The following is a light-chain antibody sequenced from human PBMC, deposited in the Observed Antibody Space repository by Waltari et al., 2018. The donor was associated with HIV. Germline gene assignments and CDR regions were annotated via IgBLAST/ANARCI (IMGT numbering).Light chain of an antibody. Sequence: EIVLTQSQATLSLSPGERATLSCRASQSVSSYLAWYQQQPGQAPRLLIYDASNRATGIPARFSGSGSGTDFTLTISSLEPEDFAVYYCQQRSNWLTFGGGTKVEIK. CDR2: DAS. CDR1: QSVSSY. CDR3: QQRSNWLT. J-gene: IGKJ4*01. V-gene: IGKV3-11*01.